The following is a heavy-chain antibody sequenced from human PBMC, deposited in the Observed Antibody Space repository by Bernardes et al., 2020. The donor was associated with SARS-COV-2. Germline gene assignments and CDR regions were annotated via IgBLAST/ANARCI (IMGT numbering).Heavy chain of an antibody. J-gene: IGHJ6*02. Sequence: GGSLRLSRAASGFTFSDYYMSWIRQAPGKGLEWVSYISSSGSTIYYADSVKGRFTISRDNAKNSLYLQMNSLRAEDTAVYYCARDYGDSYYYYYGMDVWGQGTTVTVSS. D-gene: IGHD4-17*01. V-gene: IGHV3-11*01. CDR1: GFTFSDYY. CDR2: ISSSGSTI. CDR3: ARDYGDSYYYYYGMDV.